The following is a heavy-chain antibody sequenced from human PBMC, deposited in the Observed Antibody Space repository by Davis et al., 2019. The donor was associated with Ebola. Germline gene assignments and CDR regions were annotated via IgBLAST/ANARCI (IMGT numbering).Heavy chain of an antibody. Sequence: GESLKISCAASGFTFSSYAMHWVRQAPGKGLEWVAVISYDGSNKYYADSVKGRFTISRDNSKNTLYLQMNSLRAEDTAVYYCARASLGYGPDLQIDDYWGQGTLVTVSS. J-gene: IGHJ4*02. CDR2: ISYDGSNK. CDR1: GFTFSSYA. CDR3: ARASLGYGPDLQIDDY. V-gene: IGHV3-30-3*01. D-gene: IGHD5-18*01.